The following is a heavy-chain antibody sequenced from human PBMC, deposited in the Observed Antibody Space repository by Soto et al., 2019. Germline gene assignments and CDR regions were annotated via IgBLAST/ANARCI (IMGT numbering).Heavy chain of an antibody. Sequence: ASVKVSCKASGYTFTSYGISWVRQAPGQGLEWMGWISAYNGNTNYVQKLQGRVTMTTDTSTSTAYMELRSLRSDDTAVYYCASYTIAVAGTTYYYYGMDVWGQGTTVTVSS. J-gene: IGHJ6*02. CDR2: ISAYNGNT. CDR3: ASYTIAVAGTTYYYYGMDV. V-gene: IGHV1-18*04. D-gene: IGHD6-19*01. CDR1: GYTFTSYG.